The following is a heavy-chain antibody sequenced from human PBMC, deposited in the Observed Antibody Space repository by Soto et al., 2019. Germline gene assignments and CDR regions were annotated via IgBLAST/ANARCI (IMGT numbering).Heavy chain of an antibody. CDR3: ARGVGSGAVLGAFFTSGLDV. D-gene: IGHD3-3*02. CDR1: GGSISSDDYH. Sequence: QVQLQESGPGLVKPSQTLSLTCTVSGGSISSDDYHWSWIRQLPGKGLEWIGYIFHSGSPYYSPSLKSRVSISVDTSKNQFSLKLSSVTAADTAVYYCARGVGSGAVLGAFFTSGLDVWGHGTTVTVSS. J-gene: IGHJ6*02. CDR2: IFHSGSP. V-gene: IGHV4-31*03.